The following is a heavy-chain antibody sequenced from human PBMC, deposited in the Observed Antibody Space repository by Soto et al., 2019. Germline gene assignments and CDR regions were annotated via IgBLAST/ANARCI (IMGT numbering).Heavy chain of an antibody. Sequence: PGGSLRLSWAASGFTFSCSAMHWVRQASGKGLGWVGRIRSKANSYATAYAASVKGRFTISRDDSKNTAYLQMNSLKTEDTAVYYCTRQYDFWSGSPKSYYYGMDVWGQGTTVTVSS. CDR3: TRQYDFWSGSPKSYYYGMDV. CDR1: GFTFSCSA. V-gene: IGHV3-73*01. D-gene: IGHD3-3*01. CDR2: IRSKANSYAT. J-gene: IGHJ6*02.